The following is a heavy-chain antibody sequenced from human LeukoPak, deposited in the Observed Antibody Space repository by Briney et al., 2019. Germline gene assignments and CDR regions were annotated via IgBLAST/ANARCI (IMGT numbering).Heavy chain of an antibody. D-gene: IGHD3-9*01. V-gene: IGHV4-4*07. CDR1: GDSMSRSQ. Sequence: SDTLSLTCTVSGDSMSRSQWSWIRQPAGKGLEWIGRISARGNINYNPSLRSRVMMSIDTSKNHFSLTLNSVTAADTAVYYCARTFNYDTLTGYQVAWHFDIWGRGTLVRVSS. CDR3: ARTFNYDTLTGYQVAWHFDI. CDR2: ISARGNI. J-gene: IGHJ2*01.